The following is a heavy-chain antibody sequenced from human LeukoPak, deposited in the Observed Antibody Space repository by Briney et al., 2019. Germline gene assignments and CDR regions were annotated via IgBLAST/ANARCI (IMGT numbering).Heavy chain of an antibody. Sequence: VASVTVSCKASGYTFTSYGISWVRQAPGQGLEWMGCISAYNGNTNYAQKLQGRVAMTTDNSTSTAYMELRSLRSDDTAVYYCARGSFDWRLFDIWGQGTMVTVSS. J-gene: IGHJ3*02. D-gene: IGHD3-9*01. CDR2: ISAYNGNT. V-gene: IGHV1-18*01. CDR1: GYTFTSYG. CDR3: ARGSFDWRLFDI.